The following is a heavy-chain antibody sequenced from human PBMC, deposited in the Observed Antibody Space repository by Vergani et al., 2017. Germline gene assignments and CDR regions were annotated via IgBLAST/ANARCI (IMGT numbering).Heavy chain of an antibody. D-gene: IGHD3-10*01. CDR1: GGSVRTSIGYY. Sequence: QVQLQESGPGLVKPSQTLSLSCTVSGGSVRTSIGYYWTWIRQPAGKTLEWIGEIFSSGTTNYNPSFKSRVTISVDTSRNQFSLKLTSVTAADTAVYYCARHLNGASGSYRDFDSWGQGTLVTVSS. CDR3: ARHLNGASGSYRDFDS. V-gene: IGHV4-61*02. CDR2: IFSSGTT. J-gene: IGHJ4*02.